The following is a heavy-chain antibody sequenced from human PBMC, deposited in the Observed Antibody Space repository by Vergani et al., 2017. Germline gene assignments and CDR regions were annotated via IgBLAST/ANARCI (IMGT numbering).Heavy chain of an antibody. D-gene: IGHD2-2*01. CDR3: ARPNRYCSSTSCSLGDAFDI. Sequence: QVQLVQSGAEVKKPGSSVKVSCKASGGTFSSYTISWVRQAPGQGLEWMGRIIPILGIANYAQKFQGRVTITADESTSTAYMELSSLRSEDTAVYYCARPNRYCSSTSCSLGDAFDIWGQGTMVTVSS. CDR2: IIPILGIA. J-gene: IGHJ3*02. V-gene: IGHV1-69*02. CDR1: GGTFSSYT.